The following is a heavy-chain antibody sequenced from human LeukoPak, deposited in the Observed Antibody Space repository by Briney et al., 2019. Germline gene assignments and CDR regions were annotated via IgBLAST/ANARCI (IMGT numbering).Heavy chain of an antibody. V-gene: IGHV4-61*01. CDR3: ARGSRVLASDY. J-gene: IGHJ4*02. CDR1: GGSVSSDTY. D-gene: IGHD3-3*02. Sequence: PSETLSLTCTVSGGSVSSDTYWSWIRQPPGKGLEWIGYIYYSGRTYYNPSLKSRVTISVDTTKNQFSLKLSSVTAADTAVYYCARGSRVLASDYWGQGMLVTVSS. CDR2: IYYSGRT.